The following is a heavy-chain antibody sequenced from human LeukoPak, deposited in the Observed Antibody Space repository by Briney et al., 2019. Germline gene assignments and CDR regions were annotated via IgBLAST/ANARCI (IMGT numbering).Heavy chain of an antibody. CDR3: ARVKRFLVRNYYMDV. CDR1: GGSFSGYY. Sequence: SETLSLTCAVYGGSFSGYYWSWIRQPPGKGLEWTGEINHSGSTNYNPSLKSRVTISVDTSKNQFSLKLSSVTAADTAVYYCARVKRFLVRNYYMDVWGKGTTVTVSS. CDR2: INHSGST. D-gene: IGHD3-3*01. J-gene: IGHJ6*03. V-gene: IGHV4-34*01.